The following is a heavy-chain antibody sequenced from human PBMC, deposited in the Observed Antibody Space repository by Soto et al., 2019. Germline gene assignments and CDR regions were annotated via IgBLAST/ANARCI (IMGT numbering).Heavy chain of an antibody. J-gene: IGHJ3*02. V-gene: IGHV1-18*01. CDR2: ISAYNGNT. CDR3: ARDAPPLRYFDWLPFHDAFDI. D-gene: IGHD3-9*01. CDR1: GYTFTSYC. Sequence: AAVKVSCKASGYTFTSYCISWVRQAPGQGLEWMGWISAYNGNTNYAQKLQGRVTMTTDTSTSTAYMELRSLRSDDTAVYYCARDAPPLRYFDWLPFHDAFDIWGQGTMVTVSS.